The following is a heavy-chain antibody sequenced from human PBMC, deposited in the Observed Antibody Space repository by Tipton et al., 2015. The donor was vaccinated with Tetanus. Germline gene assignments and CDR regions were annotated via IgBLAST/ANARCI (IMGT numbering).Heavy chain of an antibody. CDR3: AKDLWRDPIAAAGCLH. CDR2: ISGSGGST. V-gene: IGHV3-23*01. Sequence: SLRLSCAASGFTFSSYAMSWVRQAPGKGLEWVSAISGSGGSTYYADSVKGRFTISRDNSKNTLYLQMNSLRAEDTAVYYCAKDLWRDPIAAAGCLHWGQGTLVTVSS. J-gene: IGHJ4*02. D-gene: IGHD6-13*01. CDR1: GFTFSSYA.